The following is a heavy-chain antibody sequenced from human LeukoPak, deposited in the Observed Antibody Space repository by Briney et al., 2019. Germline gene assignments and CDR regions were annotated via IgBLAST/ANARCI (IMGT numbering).Heavy chain of an antibody. CDR3: ARVRTVYSGYPRGFDY. J-gene: IGHJ4*02. Sequence: TGGSLRLSCAASGFTFSTFSMKWVRQAPGKGLEWVSYISSSSGTIYYADSVKGRFTISRDNAKNSLFLQMNSLRDEDTAVYYCARVRTVYSGYPRGFDYWGQGTLVTVSS. D-gene: IGHD5-12*01. CDR2: ISSSSGTI. CDR1: GFTFSTFS. V-gene: IGHV3-48*02.